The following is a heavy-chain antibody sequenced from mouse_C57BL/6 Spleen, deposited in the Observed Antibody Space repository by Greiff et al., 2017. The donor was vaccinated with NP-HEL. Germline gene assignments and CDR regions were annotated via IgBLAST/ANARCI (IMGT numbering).Heavy chain of an antibody. J-gene: IGHJ4*01. Sequence: VKLVESGPGLVQPSQSLSITCTVSGFSLTSYGVHWVRQSPGKGLEWLGVIWRGGSTDYNAAFMSRLSITKDNSKSQVFFKMNSLQADDTAIYYCAKKGYYGSSHYAMDYWGQGTSVTVSS. V-gene: IGHV2-5*01. CDR1: GFSLTSYG. CDR3: AKKGYYGSSHYAMDY. D-gene: IGHD1-1*01. CDR2: IWRGGST.